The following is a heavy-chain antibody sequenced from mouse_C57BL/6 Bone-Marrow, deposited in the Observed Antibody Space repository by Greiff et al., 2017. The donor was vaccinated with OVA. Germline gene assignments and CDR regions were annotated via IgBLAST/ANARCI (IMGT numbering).Heavy chain of an antibody. CDR1: GYTFTSYW. CDR2: INPSSGYT. V-gene: IGHV1-7*01. D-gene: IGHD2-5*01. Sequence: SGAELAKPGASVKLSCKASGYTFTSYWMHWVKQRPGQGLEWIGYINPSSGYTKYNQKFKDKATLTADKYSSTAYMQLGSLTYEDSAVYYCARLYYSNYHFAYWGQGTLVIVSA. CDR3: ARLYYSNYHFAY. J-gene: IGHJ3*01.